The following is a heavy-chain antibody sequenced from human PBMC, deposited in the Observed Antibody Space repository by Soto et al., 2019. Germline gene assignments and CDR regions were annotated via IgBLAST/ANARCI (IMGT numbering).Heavy chain of an antibody. CDR2: ISYDGSNK. D-gene: IGHD3-10*01. CDR3: AKSANTAQNLLWFGELSYYYGMDV. Sequence: GGSLRLSCAASGFTFSSYGMHWVRQAPGKGLEWVAVISYDGSNKYYADSVKGRFTISRDNSKNTLYLQMNSLRAEDTGVYYCAKSANTAQNLLWFGELSYYYGMDVWGQGTTVTVSS. CDR1: GFTFSSYG. V-gene: IGHV3-30*18. J-gene: IGHJ6*02.